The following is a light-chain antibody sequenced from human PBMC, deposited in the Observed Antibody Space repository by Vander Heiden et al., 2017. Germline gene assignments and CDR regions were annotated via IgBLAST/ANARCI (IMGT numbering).Light chain of an antibody. V-gene: IGKV4-1*01. J-gene: IGKJ1*01. CDR2: WAS. Sequence: DIVMTQSPDSLASSPGERSTIKCNSSRRILLPSNSKTQLSWYQQKPGQPPKLLFYWASIRESGIPDRFSGSGSGTDFTLTISNLHAEDVVVYYCQQYDDKRWTFGQGTKVEIK. CDR1: RRILLPSNSKTQ. CDR3: QQYDDKRWT.